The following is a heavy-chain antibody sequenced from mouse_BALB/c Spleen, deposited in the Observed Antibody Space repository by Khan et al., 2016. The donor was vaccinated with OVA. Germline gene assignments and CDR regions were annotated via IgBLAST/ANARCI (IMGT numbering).Heavy chain of an antibody. V-gene: IGHV5-9-3*01. CDR1: AITFSTSA. D-gene: IGHD2-1*01. J-gene: IGHJ3*01. CDR3: ASSTDGNFAY. Sequence: VRLVKPGAYLILSCAAAAITFSTSAMSLASHTPQKRLQWVATGSSDGDYTYFPDNVTGRFTISRDNAKNTLCLQMTSLRSEDTAMYNGASSTDGNFAYWGQGTLVTVSA. CDR2: GSSDGDYT.